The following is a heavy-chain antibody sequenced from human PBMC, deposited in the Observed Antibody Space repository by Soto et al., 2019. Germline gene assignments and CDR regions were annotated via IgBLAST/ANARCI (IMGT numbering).Heavy chain of an antibody. CDR1: GGSISSGDYY. CDR2: IYYSGST. CDR3: ARVDCGGDCYSLYYYGMDV. D-gene: IGHD2-21*02. V-gene: IGHV4-30-4*01. Sequence: SETLSLTCTVSGGSISSGDYYWSWIRQPPGKGLEWIGYIYYSGSTYYNPSLKSRVTISVDTSKNQFSLKLSSVTAADTAVYYCARVDCGGDCYSLYYYGMDVWGQGTTVTVSS. J-gene: IGHJ6*02.